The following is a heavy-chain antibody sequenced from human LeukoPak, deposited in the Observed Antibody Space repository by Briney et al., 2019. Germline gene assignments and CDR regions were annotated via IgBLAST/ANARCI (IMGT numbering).Heavy chain of an antibody. CDR1: GFTFNDAW. CDR2: TKRKTDGGTT. V-gene: IGHV3-15*07. D-gene: IGHD7-27*01. CDR3: TTGNWGPH. J-gene: IGHJ4*02. Sequence: GGSLRLSCAASGFTFNDAWMNWVRQAPGKGLEWVGRTKRKTDGGTTDYAAPVKGRFTISRDESKNTLYLQMNSLKTEDTAVYYCTTGNWGPHWGQGTLVTVSS.